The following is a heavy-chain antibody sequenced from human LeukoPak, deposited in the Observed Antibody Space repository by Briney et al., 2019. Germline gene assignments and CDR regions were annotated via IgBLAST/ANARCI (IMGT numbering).Heavy chain of an antibody. V-gene: IGHV4-34*01. D-gene: IGHD3-22*01. CDR2: INHSGST. CDR3: ARGRGGIAGKYDSSTTRYFDL. J-gene: IGHJ2*01. CDR1: GGSFSGYY. Sequence: SETLSLTCAVYGGSFSGYYWSWIRQPPGKGLEWIGEINHSGSTNYNPSLKSRVTISVDTSKNQFSLKLSSVTAADTAVYYCARGRGGIAGKYDSSTTRYFDLWGRGTLVTVSS.